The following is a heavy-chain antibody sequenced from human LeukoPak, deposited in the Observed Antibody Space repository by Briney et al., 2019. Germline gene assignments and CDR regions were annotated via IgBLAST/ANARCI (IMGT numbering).Heavy chain of an antibody. V-gene: IGHV4-4*07. Sequence: SETLTLTCTVSGGPISNYHLSWIRQPPGMGLEWVGRIYSSGSTNYNPSLNSRVTMSVDTSNNQFSLNLRSVTAADTAVYYCARASARGAQFDYWGQGTLVTVSS. CDR3: ARASARGAQFDY. J-gene: IGHJ4*02. CDR2: IYSSGST. CDR1: GGPISNYH. D-gene: IGHD3-10*01.